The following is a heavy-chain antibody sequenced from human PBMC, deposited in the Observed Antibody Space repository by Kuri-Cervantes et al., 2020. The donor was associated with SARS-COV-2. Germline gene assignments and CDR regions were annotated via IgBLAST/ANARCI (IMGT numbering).Heavy chain of an antibody. Sequence: GGSLRLSCAASGFTFSSYAMSWVRQAPGKGLEWVSAISGSGGSTYYADSVKGRFTISRDNSKNTLYLQMDSLRAEDTAVYYCARDMKAIVVVPAAKNSPFDYWGQGTLVTVSS. CDR3: ARDMKAIVVVPAAKNSPFDY. V-gene: IGHV3-23*01. D-gene: IGHD2-2*01. CDR2: ISGSGGST. J-gene: IGHJ4*02. CDR1: GFTFSSYA.